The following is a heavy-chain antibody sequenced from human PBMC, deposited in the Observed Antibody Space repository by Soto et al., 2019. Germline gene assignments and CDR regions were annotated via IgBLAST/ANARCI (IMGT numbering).Heavy chain of an antibody. CDR3: AKELGSSIVDWFDP. Sequence: GGSLRLSCAASGFTFDDYAMHWVRQAPGKGLEWVSGISWNSGSIGYADSVKGRFTISRDNSKNTLYLQMNSLRAEDTAVYYCAKELGSSIVDWFDPWGQGTLVTVSS. CDR1: GFTFDDYA. J-gene: IGHJ5*02. D-gene: IGHD2-2*01. V-gene: IGHV3-9*01. CDR2: ISWNSGSI.